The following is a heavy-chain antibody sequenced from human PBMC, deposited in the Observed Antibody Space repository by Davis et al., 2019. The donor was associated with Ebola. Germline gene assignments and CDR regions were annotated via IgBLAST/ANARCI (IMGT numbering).Heavy chain of an antibody. CDR1: GYTFTSYG. Sequence: ASVKVSCKASGYTFTSYGISWVRQAPGQGLEWMGWISAYNGNTNYAQKLQGRVTMTTDTSTSTAYMELRSLRSDDTAVYYCARDKWEYYDSSSRFVGYYYYGMDVWGQGTTVTVSS. J-gene: IGHJ6*02. CDR2: ISAYNGNT. D-gene: IGHD3-22*01. V-gene: IGHV1-18*04. CDR3: ARDKWEYYDSSSRFVGYYYYGMDV.